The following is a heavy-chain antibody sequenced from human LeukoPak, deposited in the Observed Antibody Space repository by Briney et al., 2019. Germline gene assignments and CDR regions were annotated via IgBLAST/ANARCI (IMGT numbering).Heavy chain of an antibody. J-gene: IGHJ4*02. V-gene: IGHV3-23*01. CDR1: GFTFRSDA. D-gene: IGHD1-26*01. CDR2: ISGNGRDT. CDR3: AKVVNSGNYYYFDY. Sequence: GGSLRLSCAASGFTFRSDAMSWVRRAPGKGLEWVSAISGNGRDTFYADSVRGRFTISRDNSKNTLYLQMNNLRAEDTAVYYCAKVVNSGNYYYFDYWGQGTLVTVSS.